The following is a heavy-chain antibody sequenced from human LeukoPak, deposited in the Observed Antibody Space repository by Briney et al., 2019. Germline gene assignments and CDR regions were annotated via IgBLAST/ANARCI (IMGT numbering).Heavy chain of an antibody. CDR2: IEQDGSEK. CDR3: GGGCSSTSCYPHGFDY. D-gene: IGHD2-2*01. V-gene: IGHV3-7*01. CDR1: GFTFSSYW. Sequence: PPGGSLRLSCAASGFTFSSYWMSWVRQAPGKGLEWVANIEQDGSEKYYVDSVKGRFTISRDNAKNSLYLQMNSLRAEDTAVYYCGGGCSSTSCYPHGFDYWGQGTLVTVSS. J-gene: IGHJ4*02.